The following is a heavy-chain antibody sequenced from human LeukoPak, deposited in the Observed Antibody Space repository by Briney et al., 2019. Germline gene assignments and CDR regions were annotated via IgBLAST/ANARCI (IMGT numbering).Heavy chain of an antibody. Sequence: PSETLSLTCTVSGGSISSYYWSWIRQPPGKGLEWIGYIYYSGSTNYNPSLKSRVTISVDTSKNQFSLKLSFVTAADTAVYYCACYDSSGYSLDAFDIWGQGTMVTVSS. J-gene: IGHJ3*02. CDR3: ACYDSSGYSLDAFDI. D-gene: IGHD3-22*01. V-gene: IGHV4-59*01. CDR1: GGSISSYY. CDR2: IYYSGST.